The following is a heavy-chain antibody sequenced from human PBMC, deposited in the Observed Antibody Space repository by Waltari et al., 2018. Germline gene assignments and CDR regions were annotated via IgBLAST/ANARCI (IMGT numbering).Heavy chain of an antibody. Sequence: QLQLQASGPGLVKPSGPLSLTCTVSGDSISSRSYHSRWIRQPPGKGLEWIGSISSGGRTYYNPSLRSRLTISVDTSKNQFSLRLNSVTAADTSVYFCARHIVGQQPYFYYGMDVWGQGTTVTVSS. V-gene: IGHV4-39*01. CDR3: ARHIVGQQPYFYYGMDV. CDR2: ISSGGRT. J-gene: IGHJ6*02. CDR1: GDSISSRSYH. D-gene: IGHD6-13*01.